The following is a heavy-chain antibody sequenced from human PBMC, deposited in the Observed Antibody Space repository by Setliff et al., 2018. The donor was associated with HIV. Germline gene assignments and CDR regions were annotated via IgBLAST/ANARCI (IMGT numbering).Heavy chain of an antibody. D-gene: IGHD2-21*02. J-gene: IGHJ4*02. Sequence: PSETLSLTCGLHAVPFSNYYWNWIRQSPEKGLEWIVEVNHNGNINYNPSLQSRVTVSVDTSKPQFSLEMSSLTAADTAVYYCAITLVGVTTEMYWGQGTLVTVSS. V-gene: IGHV4-34*01. CDR1: AVPFSNYY. CDR2: VNHNGNI. CDR3: AITLVGVTTEMY.